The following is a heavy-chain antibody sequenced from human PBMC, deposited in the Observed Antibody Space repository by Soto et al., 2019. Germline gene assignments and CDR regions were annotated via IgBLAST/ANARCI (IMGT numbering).Heavy chain of an antibody. CDR1: GDSVSSNSAA. Sequence: PSQTLSLTCXISGDSVSSNSAAWNWIRQSPSRGLEWLGRTYYRSKWYNDYAVSVKSRITINPDTSKNQFSLQLNSVTPEDTAVYYCARGVAAAGMNYYYYGMDVWGQGTTVTVSS. CDR2: TYYRSKWYN. CDR3: ARGVAAAGMNYYYYGMDV. V-gene: IGHV6-1*01. J-gene: IGHJ6*02. D-gene: IGHD6-13*01.